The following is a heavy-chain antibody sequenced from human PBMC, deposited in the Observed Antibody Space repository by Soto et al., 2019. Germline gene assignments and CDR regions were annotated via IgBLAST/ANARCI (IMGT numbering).Heavy chain of an antibody. J-gene: IGHJ4*02. CDR2: IYYSVST. CDR1: GGSLSSGSVF. Sequence: QLQLQESGPGLVKPSETLSLTCIVSGGSLSSGSVFWGWIRQPPGKGLEWIGNIYYSVSTSYSPSLKSRVTMSVDTSNNKCSLRLTSVTAADTAVYYCTRREAVAGSQFDFWGQGTLVNVSS. CDR3: TRREAVAGSQFDF. D-gene: IGHD6-19*01. V-gene: IGHV4-39*01.